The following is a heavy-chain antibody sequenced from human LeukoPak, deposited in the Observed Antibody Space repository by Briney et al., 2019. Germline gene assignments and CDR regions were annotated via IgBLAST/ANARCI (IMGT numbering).Heavy chain of an antibody. CDR2: ISSSSSYI. CDR1: GFTFSSYS. CDR3: ARVFVSEYSAGLRGAYYYGMDV. V-gene: IGHV3-21*01. J-gene: IGHJ6*02. Sequence: GGSLRLSCAASGFTFSSYSMNWVRQAPGKGLEWVSSISSSSSYIYYADSVKGRFTISRDNAKNSLYLQMNSLRAEDTAVYYCARVFVSEYSAGLRGAYYYGMDVWGQGTTVTVSS. D-gene: IGHD5-18*01.